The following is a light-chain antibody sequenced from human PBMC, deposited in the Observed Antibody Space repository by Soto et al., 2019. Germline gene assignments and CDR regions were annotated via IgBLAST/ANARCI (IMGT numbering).Light chain of an antibody. CDR1: QSVGNF. Sequence: EIVLTQSPGILSLSPGERATLSCRASQSVGNFLAWYQHRPGQAPRLLILNASTRATGIPPRFSGSGSGTDFTLTISRLEPEDFAVYYCQQRRNWPLTFGGGTKVEIK. V-gene: IGKV3-11*01. CDR3: QQRRNWPLT. J-gene: IGKJ4*01. CDR2: NAS.